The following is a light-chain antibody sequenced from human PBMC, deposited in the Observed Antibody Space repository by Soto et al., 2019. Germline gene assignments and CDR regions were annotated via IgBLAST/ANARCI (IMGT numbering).Light chain of an antibody. CDR1: SSNIGAGYD. V-gene: IGLV1-40*01. CDR2: GNS. CDR3: QSYDSSLSAYVV. Sequence: QSVLTQPPSVSGAPGQRVTISCTGSSSNIGAGYDVHWYQQLPGTAPKLLIYGNSNRPSGVPDRFSGSKSGTSASLAITGLQAEDEADYYCQSYDSSLSAYVVFGGATNMTVL. J-gene: IGLJ2*01.